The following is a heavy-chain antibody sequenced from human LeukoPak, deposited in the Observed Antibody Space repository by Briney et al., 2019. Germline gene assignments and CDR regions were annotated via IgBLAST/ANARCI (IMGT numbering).Heavy chain of an antibody. V-gene: IGHV1-18*01. Sequence: ASVKVSCKTSGYTFSNYGISWVRQAPGQGHEWMGWISAYNGDTDYAQEFQGRVTMTTDTSTSTAYMQLRSLRSDDTAVYYCARGPYCSSTSCYGAYYSYYGMDVWGQGTTVTVSS. CDR1: GYTFSNYG. J-gene: IGHJ6*02. D-gene: IGHD2-2*01. CDR2: ISAYNGDT. CDR3: ARGPYCSSTSCYGAYYSYYGMDV.